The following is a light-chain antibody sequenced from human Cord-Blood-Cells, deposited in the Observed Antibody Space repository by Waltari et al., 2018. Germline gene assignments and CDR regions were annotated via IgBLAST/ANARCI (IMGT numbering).Light chain of an antibody. CDR1: ACPMQH. J-gene: IGLJ2*01. Sequence: SSELTQPPPVSVSPGQTARITCSGDACPMQHPYWYQQKPGQAPVLGIYKESERPSGIPERFSGSSSGTTVTLTISGVQAEDEADYYCQSADSSGTYPYVVFGGGTKLTVL. V-gene: IGLV3-25*02. CDR2: KES. CDR3: QSADSSGTYPYVV.